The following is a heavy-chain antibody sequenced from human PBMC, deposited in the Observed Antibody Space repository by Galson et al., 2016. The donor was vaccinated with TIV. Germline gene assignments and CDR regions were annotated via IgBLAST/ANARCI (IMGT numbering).Heavy chain of an antibody. J-gene: IGHJ4*02. CDR1: GFTFGSYG. V-gene: IGHV3-33*01. CDR2: LWYDGGNR. Sequence: SLRLSCAASGFTFGSYGIHWVRQAPGKGLEWVAGLWYDGGNRIYAESVKGRFTISRENSKNTVYLQMSSLRDEDTAVYYCAREFSETSFDYWGQGTLVSVSS. D-gene: IGHD6-25*01. CDR3: AREFSETSFDY.